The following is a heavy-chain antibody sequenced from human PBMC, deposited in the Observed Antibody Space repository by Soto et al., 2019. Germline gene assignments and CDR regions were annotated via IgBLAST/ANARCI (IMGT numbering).Heavy chain of an antibody. CDR1: GFSFSSYG. Sequence: EVQMLESGGGWVQPGGTLRLSCAASGFSFSSYGMSWVRQAPGKGLEWVSGISGSGISTDYADSVKGRFTISRDNSKNTLYLQMNSLRAEDTAIYYCAKRGGSQSFDYWGQGTLVTVAS. CDR3: AKRGGSQSFDY. CDR2: ISGSGIST. D-gene: IGHD3-10*01. V-gene: IGHV3-23*01. J-gene: IGHJ4*02.